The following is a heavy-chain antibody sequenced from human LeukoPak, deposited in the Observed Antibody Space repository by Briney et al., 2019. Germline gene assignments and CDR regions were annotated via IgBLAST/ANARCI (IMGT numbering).Heavy chain of an antibody. V-gene: IGHV3-21*01. CDR1: GFTFSSYS. CDR2: ISSSSSYI. D-gene: IGHD3-3*01. CDR3: ARDGSGLEWLLYRFDY. Sequence: PGGSLRLSCAASGFTFSSYSMNWVRQAPGKGLEWVSSISSSSSYIYYADSVKGRFTISRDNAKNSLYLQMNSLRAEDTAVYYCARDGSGLEWLLYRFDYWGQGTLVTVSS. J-gene: IGHJ4*02.